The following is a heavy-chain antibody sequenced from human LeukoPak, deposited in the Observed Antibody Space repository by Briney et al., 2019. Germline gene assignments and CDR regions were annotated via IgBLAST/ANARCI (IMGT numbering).Heavy chain of an antibody. CDR3: ARWGYTYDPFDY. CDR2: IYYSGST. D-gene: IGHD5-18*01. J-gene: IGHJ4*02. V-gene: IGHV4-61*08. CDR1: DGSISSGGYY. Sequence: SETLSLTCTVSDGSISSGGYYWNWIRQHPGKGLEWIGYIYYSGSTKYNPSLKSRVSISVDMSKNQFSLKLSSVTAADTAVYYCARWGYTYDPFDYWGQGTLVTVSS.